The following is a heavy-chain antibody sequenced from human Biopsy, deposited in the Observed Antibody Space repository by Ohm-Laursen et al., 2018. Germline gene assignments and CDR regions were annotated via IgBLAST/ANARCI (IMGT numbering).Heavy chain of an antibody. Sequence: SDTLSLTCPVSGGSINSYYWSWMRQPAGKGLEWIGRLFTSGTTNYSPSLNNRVTMSVDPSKNQFSLRLTSVTAADTAVYYCVRGGSGSFPFDYWGPGTLVTVSS. CDR2: LFTSGTT. J-gene: IGHJ4*02. V-gene: IGHV4-4*07. CDR1: GGSINSYY. CDR3: VRGGSGSFPFDY. D-gene: IGHD3-10*01.